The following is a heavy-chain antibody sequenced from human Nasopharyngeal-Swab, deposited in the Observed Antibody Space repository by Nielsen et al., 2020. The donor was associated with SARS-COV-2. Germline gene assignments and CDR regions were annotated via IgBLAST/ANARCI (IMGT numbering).Heavy chain of an antibody. Sequence: SETLSLTCAVSGGSISNYCWSWIRQPPGKGLEWIGYMYFGVSTNYSPSLKSRVTMSIDTSKMQFSLDLASVTAADTAVYYCARGAGRDSGMFDAFDIWGQGTVVTVSS. CDR3: ARGAGRDSGMFDAFDI. CDR2: MYFGVST. V-gene: IGHV4-59*01. CDR1: GGSISNYC. D-gene: IGHD1-26*01. J-gene: IGHJ3*02.